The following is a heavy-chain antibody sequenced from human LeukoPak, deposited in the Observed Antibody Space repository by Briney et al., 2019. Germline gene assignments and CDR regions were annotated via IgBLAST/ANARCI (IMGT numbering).Heavy chain of an antibody. J-gene: IGHJ4*02. V-gene: IGHV3-30*18. CDR1: GFTFSSYG. CDR2: ISYDGSNK. Sequence: GGSLRLSCAASGFTFSSYGMHWVRQAPGKGLEWVAVISYDGSNKYYADSVKGRFTISRDNSKNTLYLQMNSLRAEDTAVYYCAKDTLEDYVRFFDYWGQGTLVTVSS. CDR3: AKDTLEDYVRFFDY. D-gene: IGHD4-17*01.